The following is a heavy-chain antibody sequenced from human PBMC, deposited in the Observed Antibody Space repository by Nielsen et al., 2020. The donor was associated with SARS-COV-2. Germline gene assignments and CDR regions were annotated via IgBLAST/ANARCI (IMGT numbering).Heavy chain of an antibody. Sequence: SETLSLTCTVSGGSISSGGYYWSWIRQHPGKGLEWIGYIYYSGSTYYNPSLKSRVTISADTSKNQFSLKLSSVTAADTAVYYCARVPTRESWFDPWGQGTLVTVSS. V-gene: IGHV4-31*03. CDR3: ARVPTRESWFDP. CDR2: IYYSGST. CDR1: GGSISSGGYY. D-gene: IGHD5-24*01. J-gene: IGHJ5*02.